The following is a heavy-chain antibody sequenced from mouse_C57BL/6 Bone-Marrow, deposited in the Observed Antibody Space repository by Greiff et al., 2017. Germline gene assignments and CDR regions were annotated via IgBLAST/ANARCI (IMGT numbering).Heavy chain of an antibody. CDR1: GYTFTSYG. Sequence: QVQLKQSGAELARPGASVKLSCKASGYTFTSYGISWVKQRTGQGLEWIGEIYPRSGNTYYNEKFKGKATLTADKSSSTAYMELRSLTSAASAVYICARGGYYEYWFAYWGQGTLVTVSA. J-gene: IGHJ3*01. CDR2: IYPRSGNT. V-gene: IGHV1-81*01. CDR3: ARGGYYEYWFAY. D-gene: IGHD2-3*01.